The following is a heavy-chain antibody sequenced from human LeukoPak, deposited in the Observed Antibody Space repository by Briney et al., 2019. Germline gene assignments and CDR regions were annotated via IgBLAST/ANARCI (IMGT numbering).Heavy chain of an antibody. CDR3: ARDGTPGTTFRFDP. CDR2: ISGYNGNT. J-gene: IGHJ5*02. D-gene: IGHD1-1*01. CDR1: GYTFTGYY. V-gene: IGHV1-18*04. Sequence: ASVKVSCTASGYTFTGYYMHWVRQAPGQGLEWMGWISGYNGNTNYAQKFQARVTMTTDTSTTTAYMELRSLRSDDTAVYYCARDGTPGTTFRFDPWGQGTLVIVPS.